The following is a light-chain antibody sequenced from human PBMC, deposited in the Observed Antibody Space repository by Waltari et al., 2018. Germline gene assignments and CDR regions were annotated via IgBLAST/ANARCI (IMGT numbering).Light chain of an antibody. CDR1: STDVGIYNL. Sequence: QSALTQPASVSGSPGQSITISCTGTSTDVGIYNLVSWYQQHPPKVPKLIIYEVSKRPSGVSNRFSGSKSGNTASLTISGLQAEDEADYYCSSYAGSGTSVVFGGGTKLTVL. CDR3: SSYAGSGTSVV. V-gene: IGLV2-23*02. CDR2: EVS. J-gene: IGLJ2*01.